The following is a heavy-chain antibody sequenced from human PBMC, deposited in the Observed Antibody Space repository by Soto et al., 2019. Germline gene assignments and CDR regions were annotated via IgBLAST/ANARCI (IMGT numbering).Heavy chain of an antibody. CDR2: ISASGDST. Sequence: VHLLESGGGLVHPGGSLKLSCATSGVGFSNYGMSWVRQAPGKGLEWVSGISASGDSTYYADPVKGRFTISGDNSKRTLYLQMNSLRAEDTAIYYCATDPRGPDYWGQGTQVTVS. CDR3: ATDPRGPDY. J-gene: IGHJ4*02. V-gene: IGHV3-23*01. CDR1: GVGFSNYG.